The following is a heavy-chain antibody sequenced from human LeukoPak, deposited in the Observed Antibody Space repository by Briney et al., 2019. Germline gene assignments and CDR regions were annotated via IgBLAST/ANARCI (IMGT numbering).Heavy chain of an antibody. Sequence: PGGSLRLSCAASGFIDSNTYMTWVRQAPGKGLEWVSSISSSSSYIYYADSVKGRFTISRDNAKNSLYLQMNSLRAEDTAVYYCARDPRIVVVIASPFDYWGQGTLVTVSS. J-gene: IGHJ4*02. CDR1: GFIDSNTY. V-gene: IGHV3-21*01. CDR2: ISSSSSYI. D-gene: IGHD2-21*01. CDR3: ARDPRIVVVIASPFDY.